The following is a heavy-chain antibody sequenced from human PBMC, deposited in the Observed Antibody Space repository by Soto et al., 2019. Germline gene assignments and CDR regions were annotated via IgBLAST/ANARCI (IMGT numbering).Heavy chain of an antibody. J-gene: IGHJ6*03. V-gene: IGHV4-34*01. CDR3: ARANGYYDILTGYYYYYMDV. CDR1: GGSFSVYY. CDR2: INHSGST. D-gene: IGHD3-9*01. Sequence: SETLSLTCAVYGGSFSVYYWSWIRQPPGKGLEWIGEINHSGSTNYNPSLKSRVTISVDTSKNQFSLKLSSVTAADTAVYYCARANGYYDILTGYYYYYMDVWGKGTTVTVSS.